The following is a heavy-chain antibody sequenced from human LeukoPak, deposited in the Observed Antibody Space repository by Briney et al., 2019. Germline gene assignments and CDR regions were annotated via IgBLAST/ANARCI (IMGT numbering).Heavy chain of an antibody. J-gene: IGHJ5*02. CDR1: GGSISSYY. CDR2: IYTSGST. CDR3: AREDAYSSSWSNWFDP. Sequence: SETLSLTCTVSGGSISSYYWSWIRQPAGKGLEWIGRIYTSGSTNYNPSLKSRVTMSVDTSKNQFSLKLSSVTAADTAVYYCAREDAYSSSWSNWFDPWGQGTLVTVSS. D-gene: IGHD6-13*01. V-gene: IGHV4-4*07.